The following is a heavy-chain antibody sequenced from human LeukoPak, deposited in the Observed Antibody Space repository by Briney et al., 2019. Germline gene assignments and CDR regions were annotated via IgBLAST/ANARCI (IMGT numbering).Heavy chain of an antibody. V-gene: IGHV4-34*01. J-gene: IGHJ5*02. CDR1: GGSFSGYY. CDR2: INHSGST. D-gene: IGHD2-15*01. CDR3: ARRSVHSTRSYVVAAHNWFDP. Sequence: SETLSLTCTVSGGSFSGYYWSWIRQPPGKGLEWIGEINHSGSTNYNPSLKSRVTISVDTSKNQFSLKLSSVTAADTAVYYCARRSVHSTRSYVVAAHNWFDPWGQGTLVTVSS.